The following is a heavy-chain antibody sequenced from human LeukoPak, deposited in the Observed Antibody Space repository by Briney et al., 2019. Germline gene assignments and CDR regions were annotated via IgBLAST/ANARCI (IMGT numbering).Heavy chain of an antibody. J-gene: IGHJ4*02. CDR1: GGSISSSSFF. CDR3: AKLTCSSTFCPLDY. V-gene: IGHV4-39*01. CDR2: VSYSGIT. D-gene: IGHD2-2*01. Sequence: KSSETLSLTCTVSGGSISSSSFFWAWIRQPPGKGLEWIGTVSYSGITYYSPSLKSRVTISVDTSKNQFSLRLTSVTAADTALYYCAKLTCSSTFCPLDYWGQGTLVTVSS.